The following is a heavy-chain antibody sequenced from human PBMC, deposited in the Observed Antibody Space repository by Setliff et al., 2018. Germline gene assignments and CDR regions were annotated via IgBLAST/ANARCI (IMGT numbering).Heavy chain of an antibody. CDR2: INTDTGNP. D-gene: IGHD1-1*01. V-gene: IGHV7-4-1*02. CDR3: ARVGTGSLLDY. CDR1: GYIFTTYA. Sequence: ASVNVSCKASGYIFTTYAMNWVRQAPGQGLEWMGWINTDTGNPTSAQGFTGRFVFSLDTSVSTAYLQISSLKAEDTALYYCARVGTGSLLDYWGQGTLVTVSS. J-gene: IGHJ4*02.